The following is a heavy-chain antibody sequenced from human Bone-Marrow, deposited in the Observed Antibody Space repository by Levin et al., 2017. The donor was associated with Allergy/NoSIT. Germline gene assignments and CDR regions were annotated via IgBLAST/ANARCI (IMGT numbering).Heavy chain of an antibody. J-gene: IGHJ5*02. CDR3: ARDLRPQQLDTGDWFDP. V-gene: IGHV3-7*01. Sequence: PGGSLRLSCAASGFTFSSYWMSWVRQAPGKGLEWVANIKQDGSEKYYVDSVKGRFTISRDNAKNSLYLQMNSLRAEDTAVYYCARDLRPQQLDTGDWFDPWGQGTLVTVSS. CDR2: IKQDGSEK. CDR1: GFTFSSYW. D-gene: IGHD6-13*01.